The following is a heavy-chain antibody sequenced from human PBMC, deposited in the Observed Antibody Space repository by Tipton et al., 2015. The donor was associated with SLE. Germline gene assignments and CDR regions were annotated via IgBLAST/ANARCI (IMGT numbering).Heavy chain of an antibody. Sequence: TLSLTCTVSGGSISSYYWSWIRQPPGKGLEWIGYIYYSGSTYYNPSLKSRVTISVDTSKNQFSLKLSSVTAADTAVYYCARDGGSSQNSYYYYGMDVWGQGTTVTVSS. CDR2: IYYSGST. CDR3: ARDGGSSQNSYYYYGMDV. J-gene: IGHJ6*02. CDR1: GGSISSYY. V-gene: IGHV4-59*12. D-gene: IGHD3-16*01.